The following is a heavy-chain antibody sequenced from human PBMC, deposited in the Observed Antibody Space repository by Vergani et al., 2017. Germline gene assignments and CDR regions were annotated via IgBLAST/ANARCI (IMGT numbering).Heavy chain of an antibody. CDR1: GFTFNHYA. Sequence: EVQLLESGGDLVQPGGSLRLSCAASGFTFNHYAMNWVRQAPGKGLEWVSGISGHDHRTLYADSVKGRFIISRDDSKNTLYLQMSSLRVEDTAIYYCAERCGDDGYSPFWGQGTLVTVSS. J-gene: IGHJ4*02. D-gene: IGHD2-21*01. V-gene: IGHV3-23*01. CDR2: ISGHDHRT. CDR3: AERCGDDGYSPF.